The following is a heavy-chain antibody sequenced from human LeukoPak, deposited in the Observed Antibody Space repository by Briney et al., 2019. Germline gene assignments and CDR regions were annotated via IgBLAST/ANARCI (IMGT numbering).Heavy chain of an antibody. CDR1: GFTFSSYA. V-gene: IGHV3-23*01. D-gene: IGHD6-13*01. CDR2: ISGSGGAT. CDR3: AKDRSSSWPRDAFDM. Sequence: GGSLRLSCAASGFTFSSYAMTWVRQAPGKGLEWVSAISGSGGATYYADSVKGRFSISRDNSKNTLYLQMNSLGAEDTAVYYCAKDRSSSWPRDAFDMWGQGTMVTVS. J-gene: IGHJ3*02.